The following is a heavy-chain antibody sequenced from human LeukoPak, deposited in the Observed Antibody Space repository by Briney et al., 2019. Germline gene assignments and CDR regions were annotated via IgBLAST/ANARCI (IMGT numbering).Heavy chain of an antibody. D-gene: IGHD3-22*01. V-gene: IGHV4-59*08. CDR2: THYSGST. Sequence: SETLSLTCTVSGGSISTYYWSWIRQPPGKGLEWIGDTHYSGSTNYNPSLKSRVTISVDTSKNQLSLKVNSVTAADTAMYYCARLLQSYYYDSSGYHYYGFDIWGQGTVVTVSS. CDR1: GGSISTYY. J-gene: IGHJ3*02. CDR3: ARLLQSYYYDSSGYHYYGFDI.